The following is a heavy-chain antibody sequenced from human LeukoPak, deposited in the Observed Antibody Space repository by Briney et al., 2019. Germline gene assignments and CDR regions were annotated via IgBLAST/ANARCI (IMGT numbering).Heavy chain of an antibody. CDR3: ARQYGSGTIPYYYYYYYMDV. D-gene: IGHD3-10*01. V-gene: IGHV4-34*01. CDR2: INHSGST. J-gene: IGHJ6*03. CDR1: GGSFSGYY. Sequence: SETLSLTCAVYGGSFSGYYWSWIRQPPGKGLEWIGEINHSGSTNYNPSLKSRVTISVDTSKNQFSLKLSSVTAADTAVYYCARQYGSGTIPYYYYYYYMDVWGKGTTVTISS.